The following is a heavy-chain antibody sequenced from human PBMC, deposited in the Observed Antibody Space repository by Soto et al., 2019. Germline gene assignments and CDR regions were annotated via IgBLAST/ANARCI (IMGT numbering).Heavy chain of an antibody. CDR3: ARAGDSSGYYYPNYYYYGMDV. CDR2: ISYDGSNK. V-gene: IGHV3-30-3*01. Sequence: LRLSCAASGFTFSSYAMHWVRQAPGKGLEWVAVISYDGSNKYHAGSVKGRFTTSRDNSKNTLYLQMNSLRAEDTAVYYCARAGDSSGYYYPNYYYYGMDVWGQGTTVTVSS. D-gene: IGHD3-22*01. J-gene: IGHJ6*02. CDR1: GFTFSSYA.